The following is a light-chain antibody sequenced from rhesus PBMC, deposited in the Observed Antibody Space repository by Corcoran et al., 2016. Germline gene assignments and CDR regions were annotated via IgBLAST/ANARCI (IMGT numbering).Light chain of an antibody. J-gene: IGKJ2*01. CDR3: QQYNSSPYS. CDR1: QSIGSW. V-gene: IGKV1-22*01. Sequence: DIQMTQSPSSLSASVGDTVTITCRASQSIGSWLAWSQQKPGNAPNLLIYKAYTLKSGVPARFSGSGSGTYVTLTISSLQSEDFASYYCQQYNSSPYSFGQGTKVEIK. CDR2: KAY.